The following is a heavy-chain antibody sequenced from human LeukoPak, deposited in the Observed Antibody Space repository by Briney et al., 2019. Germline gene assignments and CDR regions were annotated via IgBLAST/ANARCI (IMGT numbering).Heavy chain of an antibody. J-gene: IGHJ4*02. CDR1: GFAFSAHA. CDR2: ISCSGDNT. D-gene: IGHD5-12*01. Sequence: PGGSLRLSCATPGFAFSAHARAWVRQAPGRGLEWVSSISCSGDNTYYAESVKGRFTISRDNSENTLFLQMNSLRAEDTAVFYCAKRSGYTAGWFFDFRGQGTLVTVSS. CDR3: AKRSGYTAGWFFDF. V-gene: IGHV3-23*01.